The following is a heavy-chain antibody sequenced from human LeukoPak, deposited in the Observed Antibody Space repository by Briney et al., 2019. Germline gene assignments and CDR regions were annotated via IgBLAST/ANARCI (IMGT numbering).Heavy chain of an antibody. CDR3: ARDLGDYYFGY. J-gene: IGHJ4*02. Sequence: PGGSLRLSCAASEFTFSTFAMHWVRQAPGKGLEWVAAISKDGSKTYNADPVKGRFTISRDNSKNTLYLQMNSLRIEDTAVYYCARDLGDYYFGYWGQGTLVTVSS. V-gene: IGHV3-30-3*01. CDR2: ISKDGSKT. D-gene: IGHD2-21*01. CDR1: EFTFSTFA.